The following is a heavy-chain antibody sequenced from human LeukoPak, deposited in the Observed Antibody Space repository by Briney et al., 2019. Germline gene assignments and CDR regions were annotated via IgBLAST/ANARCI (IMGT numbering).Heavy chain of an antibody. CDR1: GGSISSGDYY. J-gene: IGHJ4*02. D-gene: IGHD3-22*01. Sequence: SQTLSLTCTVSGGSISSGDYYWSWIRQPPGKGLEWIGYIYYSGSTYYNPSLKSRVTISVDTSKNQFSLKLSSVTAADTAVYYCARDYYDSSGYYYIPFDYWAREPWSPSPQ. CDR3: ARDYYDSSGYYYIPFDY. V-gene: IGHV4-30-4*08. CDR2: IYYSGST.